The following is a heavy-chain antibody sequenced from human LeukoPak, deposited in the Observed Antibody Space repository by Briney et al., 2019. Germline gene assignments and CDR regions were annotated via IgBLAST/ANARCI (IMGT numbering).Heavy chain of an antibody. V-gene: IGHV4-39*01. J-gene: IGHJ5*02. D-gene: IGHD7-27*01. CDR2: ISYSGTN. CDR1: GGSVSSSSSY. CDR3: ASLGTLRS. Sequence: PSETLSLTCTVSGGSVSSSSSYWGWVRQPPGKELEWLGSISYSGTNYNNPSLKSRVSISIDTSKNQFSVKLTSVTAADTAMYYCASLGTLRSWGQGTLVTVSS.